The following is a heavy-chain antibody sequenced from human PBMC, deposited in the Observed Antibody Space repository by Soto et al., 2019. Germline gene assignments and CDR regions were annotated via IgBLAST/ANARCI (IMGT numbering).Heavy chain of an antibody. D-gene: IGHD6-6*01. Sequence: GGSLRLSCAASGFTFSSYWMSWVRQAPGKGLEWVANIKQDGSEKYYVDSVKGRFTISRDNAKNSLYLQMNSLRAEDTAVYYCARLSGVRYSSSSGFDYWGQGTLVTVSS. CDR1: GFTFSSYW. V-gene: IGHV3-7*01. CDR3: ARLSGVRYSSSSGFDY. CDR2: IKQDGSEK. J-gene: IGHJ4*02.